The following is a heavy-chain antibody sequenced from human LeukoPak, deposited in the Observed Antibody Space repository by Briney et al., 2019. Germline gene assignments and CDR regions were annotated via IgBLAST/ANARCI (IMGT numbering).Heavy chain of an antibody. CDR2: FDGNGPNT. V-gene: IGHV3-23*01. CDR1: GFTFSSFA. D-gene: IGHD2-8*02. Sequence: GGSLRLSCAASGFTFSSFAMTWVRQAPGKGLEWVSGFDGNGPNTYYADSVKGWWTISRDNSRNTLYLEMNSLRPEDTAIYYCAKPRTTGLGWAQFDYWGQGSLVTVSS. CDR3: AKPRTTGLGWAQFDY. J-gene: IGHJ4*02.